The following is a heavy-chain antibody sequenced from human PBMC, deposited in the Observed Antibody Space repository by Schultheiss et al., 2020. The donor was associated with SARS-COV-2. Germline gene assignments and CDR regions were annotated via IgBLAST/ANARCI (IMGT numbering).Heavy chain of an antibody. CDR1: GFTFSSYA. Sequence: GGSLRLSCAASGFTFSSYAMSWVRQAPGKGLEWVAVISYDGSNKYYADSVKGRFTISRDNSKNTLYLQMNSLRAEDSAVYYCASTGYSSGYDYWGQGTLVTVSS. CDR2: ISYDGSNK. V-gene: IGHV3-30-3*01. D-gene: IGHD6-19*01. J-gene: IGHJ4*02. CDR3: ASTGYSSGYDY.